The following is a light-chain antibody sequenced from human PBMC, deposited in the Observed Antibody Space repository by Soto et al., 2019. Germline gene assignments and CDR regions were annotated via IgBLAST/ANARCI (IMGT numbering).Light chain of an antibody. Sequence: QSALTQPASVSGSPGQSITISCTGTSSDIGGYNFVSWYLRHPGKAPQLLIFDVSDRSSGISNRFSGSKSGNTASLTISGLQAEDEAVYYCSSFKGGSIPYVFGSGTKVTVL. J-gene: IGLJ1*01. CDR3: SSFKGGSIPYV. CDR1: SSDIGGYNF. V-gene: IGLV2-14*03. CDR2: DVS.